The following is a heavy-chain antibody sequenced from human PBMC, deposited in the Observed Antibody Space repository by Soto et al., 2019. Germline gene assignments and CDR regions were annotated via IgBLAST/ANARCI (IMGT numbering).Heavy chain of an antibody. D-gene: IGHD3-22*01. CDR3: CKPSSFYFDNGALLLS. V-gene: IGHV3-23*01. CDR2: VSGDGKST. J-gene: IGHJ5*01. Sequence: GGSLRLSCAASGFNFSKFAMTWVRRAPGKGLECLAAVSGDGKSTYYADSANGRFPISRDNSRNTVSLLLTSLRVDDPALYYCCKPSSFYFDNGALLLSWRHGTLVTVSS. CDR1: GFNFSKFA.